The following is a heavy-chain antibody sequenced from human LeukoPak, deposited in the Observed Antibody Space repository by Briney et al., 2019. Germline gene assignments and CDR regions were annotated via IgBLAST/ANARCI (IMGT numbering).Heavy chain of an antibody. Sequence: SETLSLTCTVSGGSISSYYWSWIRQPPGKGLEWIGYIYYSGSTYYNPSLKSRVTISVDTSKNQFSLKLSSVTAADTAVYYCARDRGRNVWGSYRYAYFDYWGQGTLVTVSS. CDR2: IYYSGST. D-gene: IGHD3-16*02. CDR1: GGSISSYY. J-gene: IGHJ4*02. CDR3: ARDRGRNVWGSYRYAYFDY. V-gene: IGHV4-59*06.